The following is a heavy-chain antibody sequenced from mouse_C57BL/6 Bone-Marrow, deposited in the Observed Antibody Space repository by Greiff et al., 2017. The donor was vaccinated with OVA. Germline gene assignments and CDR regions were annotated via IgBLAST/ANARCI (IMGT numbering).Heavy chain of an antibody. CDR1: GYTFTSYW. CDR3: AREGITTVVASFDY. CDR2: IDPSDSET. J-gene: IGHJ2*01. V-gene: IGHV1-52*01. D-gene: IGHD1-1*01. Sequence: QVHVKQPGAELVRPGSSVKLSCKASGYTFTSYWMHWVKQRPIQGLEWIGNIDPSDSETHYNQKFKDKATLTVDKSSSTAYMQLSSLTSEDSAVYYCAREGITTVVASFDYWGQGTTLTVSS.